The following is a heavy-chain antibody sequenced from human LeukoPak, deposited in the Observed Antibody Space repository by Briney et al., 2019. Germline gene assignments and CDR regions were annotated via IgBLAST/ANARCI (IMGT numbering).Heavy chain of an antibody. CDR3: AKGTGTPPYYYGMDV. D-gene: IGHD2-8*02. V-gene: IGHV3-23*01. CDR1: GFTFTSYA. CDR2: ISGSGGST. J-gene: IGHJ6*02. Sequence: PGGSLRLSCAASGFTFTSYAMSWVRQAPGKGLEWVSAISGSGGSTYYADSVKGRFTISRDNSKNTLYLQMNSLRAEDTAVYYCAKGTGTPPYYYGMDVWGQGTTVTVSS.